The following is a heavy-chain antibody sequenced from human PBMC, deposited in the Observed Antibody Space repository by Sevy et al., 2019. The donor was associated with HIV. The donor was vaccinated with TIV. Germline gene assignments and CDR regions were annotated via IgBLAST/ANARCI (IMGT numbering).Heavy chain of an antibody. D-gene: IGHD3-22*01. CDR1: GGTFSSYA. CDR3: GWGYYVSSGYYYGHIDY. CDR2: IIPIFGTA. Sequence: ASVKVSCKASGGTFSSYAISWVRQAPGQGLEWMGGIIPIFGTANYAQKFQGRVTITADESTSTAYMELSSLRSEDTAVYYCGWGYYVSSGYYYGHIDYWGQGTLVTVSS. V-gene: IGHV1-69*13. J-gene: IGHJ4*02.